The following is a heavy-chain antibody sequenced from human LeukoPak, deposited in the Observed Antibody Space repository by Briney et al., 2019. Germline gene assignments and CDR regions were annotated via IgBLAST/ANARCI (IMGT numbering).Heavy chain of an antibody. CDR2: IYTSGST. V-gene: IGHV4-4*07. CDR1: GGSISSYY. J-gene: IGHJ3*02. Sequence: SETLSLTCTVSGGSISSYYWSWIRQPAGKGLEWIGRIYTSGSTNYNPSLKSRVTISVDKSKNQFSLKLSSVTAADTAVYYCARVLAYCGGDCSIRGAFDIWGQGTMVTVSS. CDR3: ARVLAYCGGDCSIRGAFDI. D-gene: IGHD2-21*02.